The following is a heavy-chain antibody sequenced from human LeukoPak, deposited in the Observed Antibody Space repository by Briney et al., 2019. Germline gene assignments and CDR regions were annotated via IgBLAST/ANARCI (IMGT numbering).Heavy chain of an antibody. Sequence: PSETLSLTCTVSGGSISTYYWSWIRQPAGKGLEWIGRIYTSGSTNYNPSLKSRVTISVDTSKNQFSLKLSSVTAADTAVYYCARENCGGDCYRGDAFDIWGQGTMVTVSS. V-gene: IGHV4-4*07. CDR3: ARENCGGDCYRGDAFDI. D-gene: IGHD2-21*01. J-gene: IGHJ3*02. CDR1: GGSISTYY. CDR2: IYTSGST.